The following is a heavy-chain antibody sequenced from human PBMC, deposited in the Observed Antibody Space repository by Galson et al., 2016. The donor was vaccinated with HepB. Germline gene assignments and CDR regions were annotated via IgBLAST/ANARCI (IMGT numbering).Heavy chain of an antibody. V-gene: IGHV4-31*03. CDR1: GGSVSSGDYY. D-gene: IGHD4-17*01. CDR2: IYYSGSA. CDR3: ARDHRLRPVPGRGMDV. J-gene: IGHJ6*04. Sequence: TLSLTCTVSGGSVSSGDYYWSWIRQHPGKGLEWIGYIYYSGSAHSNPSLKSRATISVDTSKNQFSLKLSSVTSSDTAVYYCARDHRLRPVPGRGMDVWGKGTTVTVSA.